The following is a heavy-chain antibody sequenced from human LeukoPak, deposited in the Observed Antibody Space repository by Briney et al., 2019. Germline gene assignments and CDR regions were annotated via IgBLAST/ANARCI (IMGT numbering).Heavy chain of an antibody. D-gene: IGHD6-19*01. V-gene: IGHV3-30-3*01. CDR3: ARGTPSSSGWLYYGMDV. Sequence: PGGSLRLSCAASGFTVSSNYMSWVRQAPGKGLEWVAVISYDGSNKYYADSVKGRFTISRDNSKNTLYLQINSLRAEDTAVYYCARGTPSSSGWLYYGMDVWGQGTRVTVSS. CDR1: GFTVSSNY. CDR2: ISYDGSNK. J-gene: IGHJ6*02.